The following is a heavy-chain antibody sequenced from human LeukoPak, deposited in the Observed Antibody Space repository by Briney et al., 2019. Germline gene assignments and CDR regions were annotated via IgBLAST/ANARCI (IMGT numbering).Heavy chain of an antibody. CDR2: INPNSGGT. CDR3: ARDSDCSSTSCYYYYYYMDV. J-gene: IGHJ6*03. D-gene: IGHD2-2*01. Sequence: ASVKVSCKASGYTFTGYYMHWVRQAPGQGLEWMGWINPNSGGTNYAQKFQGRVTMTRDTSISTAYMELSRLRSDDTAVYYCARDSDCSSTSCYYYYYYMDVWGKGTTVTVSS. CDR1: GYTFTGYY. V-gene: IGHV1-2*02.